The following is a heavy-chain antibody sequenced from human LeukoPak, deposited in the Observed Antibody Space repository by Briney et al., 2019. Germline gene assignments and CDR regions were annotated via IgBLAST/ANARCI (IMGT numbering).Heavy chain of an antibody. V-gene: IGHV4-59*08. CDR3: ALTYYDILTGHGPYYYGMDV. CDR2: IYYSGST. D-gene: IGHD3-9*01. J-gene: IGHJ6*02. CDR1: GGSISSYY. Sequence: PSETLSLTCTVSGGSISSYYWSWIRQPPGKGLEWIGYIYYSGSTNYSPSLKSRVTISVDTSKNKFSLKLSSVTAADTAVYYCALTYYDILTGHGPYYYGMDVWGQGTTVTVSS.